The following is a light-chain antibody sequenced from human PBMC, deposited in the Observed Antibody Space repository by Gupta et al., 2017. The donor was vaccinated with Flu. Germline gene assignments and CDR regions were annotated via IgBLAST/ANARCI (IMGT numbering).Light chain of an antibody. J-gene: IGKJ1*01. CDR2: QVS. CDR1: QSLVYSDGNTY. CDR3: MQGSRWPWA. Sequence: DVVMTQSPLSLPVTLGQPASISCRSSQSLVYSDGNTYLHWFQQRPGQSPRRLIYQVSHRESGGPDRCSGSGSGTNFTLNISRVEAEDVGVDYCMQGSRWPWAFGQGTKVEIK. V-gene: IGKV2-30*01.